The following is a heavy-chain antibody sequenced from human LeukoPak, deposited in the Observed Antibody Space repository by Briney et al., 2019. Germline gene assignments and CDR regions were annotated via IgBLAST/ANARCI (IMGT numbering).Heavy chain of an antibody. CDR3: AKTPTNWYTLDY. CDR2: ILHDGSKK. V-gene: IGHV3-30*18. CDR1: GFTFSGYA. Sequence: GMSLRLSCAASGFTFSGYAMHWVRQAPGKGVEWVAVILHDGSKKYYVDSVKGRFTISRDNSINTLFLQLDSLRPEDSAVYYCAKTPTNWYTLDYWGQGTLVTVSS. J-gene: IGHJ4*02. D-gene: IGHD2-2*02.